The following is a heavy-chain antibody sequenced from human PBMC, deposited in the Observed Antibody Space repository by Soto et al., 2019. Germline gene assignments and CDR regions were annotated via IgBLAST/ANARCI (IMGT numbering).Heavy chain of an antibody. D-gene: IGHD6-19*01. CDR1: GYTFTAYY. J-gene: IGHJ2*01. CDR2: INPNSGGT. V-gene: IGHV1-2*02. Sequence: QVQLVQSGAEVKEPGASLKVSCKPSGYTFTAYYIHWVRQAPGQGLEWMGWINPNSGGTSYAQKFQGRVTMTRDTSINTAYMELSRLRSDDTAIYYCARQFGGIAVAGTTVYWYFDLWGRGTLVTVSS. CDR3: ARQFGGIAVAGTTVYWYFDL.